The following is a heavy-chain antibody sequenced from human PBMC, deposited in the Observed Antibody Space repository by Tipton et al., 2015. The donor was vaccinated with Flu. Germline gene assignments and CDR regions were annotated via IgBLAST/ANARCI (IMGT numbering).Heavy chain of an antibody. Sequence: PGLVKPSETLSLTCAVYGGTFSGYYWTWIRQPPGKRLEWIGEINDSGSANYNPSLKSQVTMSVDTSKNQFFLILSSVTAADTAVYFCARVSGGYYFDHWGQGTLVTVSS. D-gene: IGHD6-19*01. V-gene: IGHV4-34*10. CDR2: INDSGSA. J-gene: IGHJ4*02. CDR1: GGTFSGYY. CDR3: ARVSGGYYFDH.